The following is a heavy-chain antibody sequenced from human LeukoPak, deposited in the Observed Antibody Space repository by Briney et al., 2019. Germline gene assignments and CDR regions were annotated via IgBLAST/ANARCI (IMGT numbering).Heavy chain of an antibody. CDR1: GYTFTSYG. CDR2: ISAYNGNT. D-gene: IGHD5-24*01. Sequence: ASVKVSCKASGYTFTSYGISWVRQAPGQGLEWMGWISAYNGNTNYAQKLQGRVTMTTDTSTSTAYMELSSLRSEDTAVYYCARDLEGRWLQKFEFDPWGQGTLVTVSS. J-gene: IGHJ5*02. V-gene: IGHV1-18*01. CDR3: ARDLEGRWLQKFEFDP.